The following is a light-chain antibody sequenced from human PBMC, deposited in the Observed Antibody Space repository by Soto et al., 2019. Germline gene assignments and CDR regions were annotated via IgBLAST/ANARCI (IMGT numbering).Light chain of an antibody. Sequence: QSVLTQPASVSGCPGQSTTISCTGTSSDVGGYSYVSWYQHHPGKAPKVLIYDGSSRPSGVSNRFSGSKSGNTASLTISGLQAEDEADYCYSSYPSRNTPYVFGPGTKVT. CDR1: SSDVGGYSY. CDR2: DGS. V-gene: IGLV2-14*03. J-gene: IGLJ1*01. CDR3: SSYPSRNTPYV.